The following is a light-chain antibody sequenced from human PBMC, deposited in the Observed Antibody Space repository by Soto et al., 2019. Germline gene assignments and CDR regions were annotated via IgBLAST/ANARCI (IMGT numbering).Light chain of an antibody. V-gene: IGKV1-9*01. Sequence: DIQLTQSPSFLSASVGDRVTITCRASQGISSYLAWYQQKPGKAPKLLIYAASTLQSGVPSRFSGSGSGTEFTLTISSLQPDDFATYFCQHYNSYPITFGQGTRLEI. CDR3: QHYNSYPIT. J-gene: IGKJ5*01. CDR1: QGISSY. CDR2: AAS.